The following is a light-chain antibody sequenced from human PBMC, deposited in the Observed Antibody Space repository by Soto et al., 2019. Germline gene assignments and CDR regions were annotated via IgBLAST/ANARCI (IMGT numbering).Light chain of an antibody. CDR1: QSISSY. J-gene: IGKJ5*01. CDR3: QKSYSTPIT. CDR2: AAS. Sequence: DIQMTQSPSSLSASVGDRVTITCRASQSISSYLNWYQQKPGKAPKLLIYAASSLQSGVPSRFSGSGSGTDFTLTISSLQPEDFATYYCQKSYSTPITFCQGTRLESK. V-gene: IGKV1-39*01.